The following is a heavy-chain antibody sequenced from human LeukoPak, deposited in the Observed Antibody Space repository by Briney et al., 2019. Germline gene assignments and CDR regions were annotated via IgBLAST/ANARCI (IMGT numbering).Heavy chain of an antibody. D-gene: IGHD6-19*01. J-gene: IGHJ5*02. CDR1: GGSISIYY. Sequence: SETLSLTCTVSGGSISIYYWSWIRQPPGKGLEWIGYTYNSGSTNYNPSLKSRVTISVDTSKNQFSLKLSSVTAADTAVYYCARGAVAGSFDPWGQGTLVTVSS. V-gene: IGHV4-59*01. CDR3: ARGAVAGSFDP. CDR2: TYNSGST.